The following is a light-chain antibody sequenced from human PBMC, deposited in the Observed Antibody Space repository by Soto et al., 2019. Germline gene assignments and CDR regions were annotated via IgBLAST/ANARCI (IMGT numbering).Light chain of an antibody. J-gene: IGKJ5*01. V-gene: IGKV3-20*01. CDR1: QSVSSNY. CDR2: DAS. Sequence: EVVLTQSPGTLSLSPGERATLSCRASQSVSSNYLAWYQQKPGQTPRLLIYDASSRATGIPDRFSGSGSGTDFTLTITGLEPEDFAVYYCQQYGSSPRTFGQGTRLEIK. CDR3: QQYGSSPRT.